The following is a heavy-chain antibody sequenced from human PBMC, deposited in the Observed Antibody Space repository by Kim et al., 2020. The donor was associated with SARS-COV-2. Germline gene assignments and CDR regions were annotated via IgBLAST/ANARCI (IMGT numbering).Heavy chain of an antibody. V-gene: IGHV1-69*13. CDR3: ARPDYYGSGNYGMDV. D-gene: IGHD3-10*01. CDR2: IIPIFGTA. CDR1: GGTFSSYA. J-gene: IGHJ6*02. Sequence: SVKVSCKASGGTFSSYAISWVRQAPGQGLEWMGGIIPIFGTANYAQKFQGRVTITADESTSTAYMELSSLRSEDTAVYYCARPDYYGSGNYGMDVWGQGTTVTVSS.